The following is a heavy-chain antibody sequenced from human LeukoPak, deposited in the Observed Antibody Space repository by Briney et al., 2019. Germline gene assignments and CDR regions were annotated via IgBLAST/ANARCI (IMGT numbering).Heavy chain of an antibody. CDR1: GYTFTGYY. CDR2: INPNSGGT. CDR3: ATAAAGTGFDY. Sequence: ASVKVSCKASGYTFTGYYMHWVRQAPVQGLEWMGRINPNSGGTNYAQKFQGRVTMTRDTSISTAYMELSRLRSDDTAVYYCATAAAGTGFDYWGQGTLVTVSS. V-gene: IGHV1-2*06. D-gene: IGHD6-13*01. J-gene: IGHJ4*02.